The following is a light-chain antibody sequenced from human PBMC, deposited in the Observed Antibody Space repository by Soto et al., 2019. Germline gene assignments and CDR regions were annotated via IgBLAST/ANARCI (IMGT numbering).Light chain of an antibody. V-gene: IGKV3-15*01. CDR3: QQYNNWLWT. CDR2: DAS. J-gene: IGKJ1*01. Sequence: EIVMTQSPATLSVSPGERATLSCRASQSVSRNVAWYQQKPGQAPRLLIHDASTRATGISVRFSGSGSGTEFTLTISSLQSEDFVVYYCQQYNNWLWTFGQGTKVEIK. CDR1: QSVSRN.